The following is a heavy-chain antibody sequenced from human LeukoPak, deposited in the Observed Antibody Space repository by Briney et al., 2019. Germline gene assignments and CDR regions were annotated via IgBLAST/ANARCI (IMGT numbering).Heavy chain of an antibody. V-gene: IGHV3-53*01. CDR1: GFIFSDYW. CDR2: IYSGGST. J-gene: IGHJ4*02. D-gene: IGHD2/OR15-2a*01. CDR3: ARAREDYFLDY. Sequence: TGGSLGLSCAASGFIFSDYWMHWVRLAPGKGLEWVSVIYSGGSTYYADSVKGRFTTSRDNSKNTLFLQMNSLRAEDTAVYYCARAREDYFLDYWGQGTLVTVSS.